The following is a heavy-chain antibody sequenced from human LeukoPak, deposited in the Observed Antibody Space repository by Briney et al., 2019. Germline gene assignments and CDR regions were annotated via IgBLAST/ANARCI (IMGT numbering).Heavy chain of an antibody. CDR3: AKAVEMATIMLRLVS. Sequence: KPGGSLRLSCVVSGFAFSSSNMNWVRQAPGRGLEWVSSITSSSSYIYYADSVKGRFTISRDNAKNSLSLQMNSLRAEDTAVYYCAKAVEMATIMLRLVSWGQGTMVTVSS. V-gene: IGHV3-21*04. CDR2: ITSSSSYI. CDR1: GFAFSSSN. D-gene: IGHD5-24*01. J-gene: IGHJ3*01.